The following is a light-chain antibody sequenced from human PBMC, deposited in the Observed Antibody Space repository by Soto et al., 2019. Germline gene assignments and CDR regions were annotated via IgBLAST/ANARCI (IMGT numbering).Light chain of an antibody. CDR1: SSEVGGYNY. CDR3: SSYTSSSTLYV. Sequence: QSALTQPASVSGSPGQSITISCTGTSSEVGGYNYVSWYQQHPGKAPKLMIYEVSNRPSGVSNRFSGSKSGNTASLTISGLQAEDEADYYCSSYTSSSTLYVCGTGTKLTVL. V-gene: IGLV2-14*01. J-gene: IGLJ1*01. CDR2: EVS.